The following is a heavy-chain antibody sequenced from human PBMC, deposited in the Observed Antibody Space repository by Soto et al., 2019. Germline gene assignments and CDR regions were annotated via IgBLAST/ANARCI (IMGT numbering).Heavy chain of an antibody. CDR2: MNPNSGNT. D-gene: IGHD3-22*01. V-gene: IGHV1-8*01. CDR3: ARGGYYYDSSAYYRPFDY. Sequence: VASVKVSCKASGYTFTSYDINWVRQATGQGLEWMGGMNPNSGNTGYAQKFQGRVTMTRNTSISTAYMELSSLRSEDTAVHYCARGGYYYDSSAYYRPFDYWGQGTLVTVSS. J-gene: IGHJ4*02. CDR1: GYTFTSYD.